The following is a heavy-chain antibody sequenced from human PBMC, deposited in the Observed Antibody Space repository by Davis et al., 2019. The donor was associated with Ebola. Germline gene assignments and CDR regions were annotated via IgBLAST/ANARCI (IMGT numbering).Heavy chain of an antibody. D-gene: IGHD1-26*01. CDR1: GFTFSSYE. CDR2: ISYDGTNK. V-gene: IGHV3-30-3*01. J-gene: IGHJ4*02. CDR3: AKDRSKSTSGSFGTSMDY. Sequence: GGSLRLSCAASGFTFSSYEMNWVRQAPGKGLEWVSIISYDGTNKYYAESVEGRFTISRDNSKNTLFLQMNSLRAEDTAVYYCAKDRSKSTSGSFGTSMDYWGQGTLVTVSS.